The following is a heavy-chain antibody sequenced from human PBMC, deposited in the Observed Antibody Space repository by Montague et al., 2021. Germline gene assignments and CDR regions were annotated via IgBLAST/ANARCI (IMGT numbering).Heavy chain of an antibody. CDR1: GFTFTSYT. CDR3: ARDQDYAFDH. V-gene: IGHV3-48*02. D-gene: IGHD4-17*01. J-gene: IGHJ4*02. CDR2: ISRDSSAT. Sequence: SLRLSCAASGFTFTSYTMNWVRQAPGKGLEWVSYISRDSSATYYADSVKGRFTISRGNAKNSLYLHVDSLRDEETAVYYCARDQDYAFDHWGQGTLVTVAS.